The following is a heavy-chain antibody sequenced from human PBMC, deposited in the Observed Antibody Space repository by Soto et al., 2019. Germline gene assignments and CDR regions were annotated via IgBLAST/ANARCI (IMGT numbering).Heavy chain of an antibody. CDR1: GYTFTSYG. D-gene: IGHD2-8*01. CDR3: ARAPMTDGLTWFDP. CDR2: ISAYNGNT. V-gene: IGHV1-18*01. J-gene: IGHJ5*02. Sequence: ASVKVSCKASGYTFTSYGINWVRQAPGQGLEWMGWISAYNGNTNYAQKLQGRVTMTTDTSTSTGYMELRSLRSDDTAVYYCARAPMTDGLTWFDPWGQGTLVTVSS.